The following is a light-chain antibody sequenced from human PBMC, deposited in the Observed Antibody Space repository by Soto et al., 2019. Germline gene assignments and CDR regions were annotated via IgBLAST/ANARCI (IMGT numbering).Light chain of an antibody. J-gene: IGKJ1*01. CDR1: QNINSR. Sequence: DIQMTQSPSTLSASVGDRVTITCRASQNINSRLAWYQQKPGKAPKLLISKASSLQSGVPSRFSGSGSGTEFTLTISSLQPDDFATYYCQQYNSYSLTFGQGTKVEIK. V-gene: IGKV1-5*03. CDR2: KAS. CDR3: QQYNSYSLT.